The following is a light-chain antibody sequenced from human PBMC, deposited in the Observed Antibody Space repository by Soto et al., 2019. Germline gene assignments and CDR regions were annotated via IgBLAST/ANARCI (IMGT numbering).Light chain of an antibody. CDR1: GSDVGGYNY. CDR3: SSYTSSSTLV. V-gene: IGLV2-14*01. CDR2: EVS. Sequence: QSALTQPASVSGSPGQSITISCTGTGSDVGGYNYVSWYQQHPGKAPKLMIHEVSNRPSGVSNRFSGSKSGNTASLTISGLQAEDEADYYCSSYTSSSTLVFGGGTKLTVL. J-gene: IGLJ3*02.